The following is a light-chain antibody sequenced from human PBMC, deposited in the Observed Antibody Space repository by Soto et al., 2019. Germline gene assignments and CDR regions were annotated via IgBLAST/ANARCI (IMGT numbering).Light chain of an antibody. J-gene: IGLJ2*01. Sequence: QSALTQPPSASGSPGQSVTISCTGTSTDVGAYNYVSWYQQHPGKAPKVIISEVTKRPSGVPDRFSGSKSGGTASLTVSGLQAEDEAYYYCSSYAAGNTPGVFGGGTKLTVL. CDR2: EVT. CDR1: STDVGAYNY. CDR3: SSYAAGNTPGV. V-gene: IGLV2-8*01.